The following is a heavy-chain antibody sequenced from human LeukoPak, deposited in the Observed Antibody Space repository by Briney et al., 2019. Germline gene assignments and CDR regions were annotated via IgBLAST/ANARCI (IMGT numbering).Heavy chain of an antibody. V-gene: IGHV3-15*01. D-gene: IGHD2/OR15-2a*01. CDR3: TAGIGKTDDDS. CDR1: GFIFNNAW. J-gene: IGHJ4*02. CDR2: VRTTAEGETT. Sequence: GGSLRLSCEGSGFIFNNAWMSWIRQAPGKGLEWVGRVRTTAEGETTDCAAPVRGRFTISRDDSKSTVYLQMNSLETEDTAIYYCTAGIGKTDDDSWGQGTLVTVSS.